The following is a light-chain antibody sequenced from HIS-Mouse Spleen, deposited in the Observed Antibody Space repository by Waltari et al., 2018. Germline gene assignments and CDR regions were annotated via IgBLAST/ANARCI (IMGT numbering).Light chain of an antibody. CDR2: KAS. V-gene: IGKV1-5*03. J-gene: IGKJ4*01. CDR3: QQYNSYSPLT. CDR1: QSISSW. Sequence: DIQMTQSPSTLSASVGDRVTITCRASQSISSWLAWYQQKPGKAHKLLIYKASSLESGVPSRFSGSGSGTEFTLTISSLQPDDFATYYCQQYNSYSPLTFGGGTKVEIK.